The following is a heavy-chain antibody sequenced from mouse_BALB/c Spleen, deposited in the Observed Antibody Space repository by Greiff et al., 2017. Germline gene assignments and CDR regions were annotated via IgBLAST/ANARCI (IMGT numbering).Heavy chain of an antibody. V-gene: IGHV2-6-7*01. CDR2: IWGDGST. CDR1: GFSLTGYG. Sequence: VQLQESGPGLVAPSQSLSITCTVSGFSLTGYGVNWVRQPPGKGLEWLGMIWGDGSTDYNSALKSRLSISKDNSKSQVFLKMNSLQTDDTARYDCARGRDDDGDWFADWGQGTLVTVSA. CDR3: ARGRDDDGDWFAD. D-gene: IGHD2-14*01. J-gene: IGHJ3*01.